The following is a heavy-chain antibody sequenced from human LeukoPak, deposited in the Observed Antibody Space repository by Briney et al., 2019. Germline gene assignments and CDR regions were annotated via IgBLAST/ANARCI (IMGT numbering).Heavy chain of an antibody. D-gene: IGHD4-23*01. Sequence: ASVKVSCKASGYTFTSYDINWVRQATGQGLEWMGWMNPNSGNTGYAQKFQGRVTMTRDTSTSTVYMELSSLRSEDTAVYYCARAHGGNSEALLYYFDYWGQGTLVTVSS. V-gene: IGHV1-8*01. CDR1: GYTFTSYD. CDR3: ARAHGGNSEALLYYFDY. CDR2: MNPNSGNT. J-gene: IGHJ4*02.